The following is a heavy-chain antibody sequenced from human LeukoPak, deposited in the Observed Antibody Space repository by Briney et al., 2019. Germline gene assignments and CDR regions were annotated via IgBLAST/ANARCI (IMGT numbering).Heavy chain of an antibody. Sequence: GGSLRLSCAASGFTFSNYWMSWVRRAPGKGLEWVSNIKQDGSETYYVDSVKGRFTISRDNAKKSLHLQMNSLRAEDTAVYYCARDFWGAYRVAYFDYWGQGTLVTVST. D-gene: IGHD3-3*01. V-gene: IGHV3-7*01. CDR1: GFTFSNYW. CDR2: IKQDGSET. CDR3: ARDFWGAYRVAYFDY. J-gene: IGHJ4*02.